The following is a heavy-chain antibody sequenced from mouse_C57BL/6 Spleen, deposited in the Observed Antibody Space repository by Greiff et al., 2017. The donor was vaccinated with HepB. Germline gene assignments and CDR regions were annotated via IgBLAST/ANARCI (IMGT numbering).Heavy chain of an antibody. CDR1: GYTFTSYW. V-gene: IGHV1-64*01. J-gene: IGHJ2*01. CDR3: ARFYYDYDRYFDY. CDR2: IPPNSGST. Sequence: QVQLQQPGAELVKPGASVKLSCKASGYTFTSYWMHWVKQRPGQGLEWIGMIPPNSGSTNYNEKFKSKATLTVDKSSSTAYMQLSSLTSEESAVYYCARFYYDYDRYFDYWGQGTTLTVSS. D-gene: IGHD2-4*01.